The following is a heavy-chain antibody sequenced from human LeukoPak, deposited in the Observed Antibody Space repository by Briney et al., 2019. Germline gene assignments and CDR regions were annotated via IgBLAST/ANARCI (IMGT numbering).Heavy chain of an antibody. D-gene: IGHD7-27*01. V-gene: IGHV1-18*04. CDR1: GYTFTSYG. J-gene: IGHJ6*04. CDR3: AREWGRKSVDESYYGMDV. Sequence: ASVKVSCKASGYTFTSYGISWVRQPPGQGLEWMGWIIAYNGNTNYAQKLQGRLTMTTDTSTSTAYMELRSLRSDDTAVYYCAREWGRKSVDESYYGMDVWGKGTTVTVSS. CDR2: IIAYNGNT.